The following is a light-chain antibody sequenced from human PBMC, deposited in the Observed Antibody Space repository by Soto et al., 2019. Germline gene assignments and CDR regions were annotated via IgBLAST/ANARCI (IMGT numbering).Light chain of an antibody. CDR3: QQRYRWPRT. J-gene: IGKJ2*01. V-gene: IGKV3-11*01. Sequence: EIVLTQSPATLSLSPGERATLSCRASQSVSSTSLTWLQQKPGQAPRLLIYDASTRATGIPARFTGSRSGTDFTLTITSLEPEDFAVYYCQQRYRWPRTFGQGTRLEMK. CDR2: DAS. CDR1: QSVSSTS.